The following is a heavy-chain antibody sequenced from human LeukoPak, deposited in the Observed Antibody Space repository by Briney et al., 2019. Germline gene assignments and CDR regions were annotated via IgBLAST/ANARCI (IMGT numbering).Heavy chain of an antibody. D-gene: IGHD6-13*01. J-gene: IGHJ4*02. Sequence: KPGGSLRLSCAASGFTFSDYYMSWIRQAPGRGLEWVSYISSSGDIIYYPDSVKGRFTISRDNSKNTLYLQMNSLRAEDTAVYYCAKDYEYNSNTWYFHWGRGTLVSVSS. V-gene: IGHV3-11*01. CDR2: ISSSGDII. CDR3: AKDYEYNSNTWYFH. CDR1: GFTFSDYY.